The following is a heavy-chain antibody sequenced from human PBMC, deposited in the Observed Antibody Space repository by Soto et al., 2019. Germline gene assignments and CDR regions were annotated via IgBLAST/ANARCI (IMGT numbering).Heavy chain of an antibody. CDR2: ISAHNGNT. V-gene: IGHV1-18*01. CDR3: AVDGISSSCYLAY. Sequence: QVQLVQSGAEVKKPGASVKVSCKDSGYTFTSYGISWVRQAPGQGLEWMGWISAHNGNTNNAHKLQGRGTRTTDTSASAAYRELRSVRSADTAVYYCAVDGISSSCYLAYWGQGTLVTVSS. J-gene: IGHJ4*02. CDR1: GYTFTSYG. D-gene: IGHD2-2*01.